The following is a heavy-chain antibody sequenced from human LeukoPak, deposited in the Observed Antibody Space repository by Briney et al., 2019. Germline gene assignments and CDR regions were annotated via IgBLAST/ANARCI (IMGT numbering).Heavy chain of an antibody. CDR1: GYTFTSYD. CDR3: ARVVGATTRDYFDY. Sequence: ASVKVSCKASGYTFTSYDINWVRQAPGQGLEWMGWINPNSGGTNYAQKFQGRVTMTRDTSISTAYMELSRLRSDDTAVYYCARVVGATTRDYFDYWGQGTLVTVSS. D-gene: IGHD1-26*01. CDR2: INPNSGGT. V-gene: IGHV1-2*02. J-gene: IGHJ4*02.